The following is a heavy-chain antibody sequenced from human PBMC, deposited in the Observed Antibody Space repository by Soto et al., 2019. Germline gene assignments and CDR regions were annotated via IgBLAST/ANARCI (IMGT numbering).Heavy chain of an antibody. D-gene: IGHD6-13*01. V-gene: IGHV3-23*01. CDR3: ARRFKIGPSRAVDY. Sequence: GGSLRLSCAASGFTFSSYAMSWVRQAPGKGLVWVSGIGGGGSSTNYADSVKGRFTISRDNAENTLYLQMNSLRAEGTAVYYCARRFKIGPSRAVDYCGQGTLVTVSS. CDR2: IGGGGSST. J-gene: IGHJ4*02. CDR1: GFTFSSYA.